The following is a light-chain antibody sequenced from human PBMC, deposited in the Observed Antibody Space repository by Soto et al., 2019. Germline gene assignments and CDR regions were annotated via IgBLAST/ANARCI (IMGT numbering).Light chain of an antibody. J-gene: IGKJ2*01. V-gene: IGKV3-15*01. CDR1: QSVSSS. CDR2: GAS. CDR3: QQYNNWPRT. Sequence: EIVMTQSPVTLSVSPGERATLSCRASQSVSSSLAWFQQKPGQAPRLLIYGASTRATGIPARFSGSGSGTEFTLTISSLPSEDFAVYYCQQYNNWPRTFGQGTKLEMK.